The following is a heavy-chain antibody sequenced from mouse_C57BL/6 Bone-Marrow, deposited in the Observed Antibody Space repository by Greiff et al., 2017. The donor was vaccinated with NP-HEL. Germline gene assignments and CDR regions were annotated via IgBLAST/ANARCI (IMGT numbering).Heavy chain of an antibody. J-gene: IGHJ1*03. Sequence: EVKLMESGGGLVQPGESLKLSCESNEYEFPSHDMSWVRKTPEKRLELVAAINSDGGSTYYPDTMERRFIISRDNTKKTLYLQMSSLRSEDTALYYCARHDGYYPNWYFDVWGTGTTVTVSS. CDR1: EYEFPSHD. D-gene: IGHD2-3*01. CDR3: ARHDGYYPNWYFDV. CDR2: INSDGGST. V-gene: IGHV5-2*01.